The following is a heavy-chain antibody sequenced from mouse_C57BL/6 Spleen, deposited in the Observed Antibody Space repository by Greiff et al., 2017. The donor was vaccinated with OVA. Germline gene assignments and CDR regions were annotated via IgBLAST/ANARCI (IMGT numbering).Heavy chain of an antibody. V-gene: IGHV14-2*01. CDR2: IDPEDGET. CDR3: ARPYYYGSSDFDY. CDR1: GFNIKDYY. Sequence: EVQLQQSGAELVKPGASVKLSCTASGFNIKDYYMPWVKQRTEQGLEWLGRIDPEDGETKYAPKFQGTATITADTSSNTAYLQLSSLTSEDTAVYYCARPYYYGSSDFDYWGQGTTLTVSS. D-gene: IGHD1-1*01. J-gene: IGHJ2*01.